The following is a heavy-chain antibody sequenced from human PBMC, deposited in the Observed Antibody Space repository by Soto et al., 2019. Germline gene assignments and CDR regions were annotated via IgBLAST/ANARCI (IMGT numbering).Heavy chain of an antibody. CDR3: ARDISVRIAAAGTIMDV. J-gene: IGHJ6*03. CDR2: IWYDGSNK. D-gene: IGHD6-13*01. Sequence: GGSLRLSCAASGFTFSSYGMHWVRQAPGKGLEWVAVIWYDGSNKYYADSVKGRFTISRDNSKNTLYLQMNSLRAEDTAVYYCARDISVRIAAAGTIMDVWGKGTTVTVSS. CDR1: GFTFSSYG. V-gene: IGHV3-33*01.